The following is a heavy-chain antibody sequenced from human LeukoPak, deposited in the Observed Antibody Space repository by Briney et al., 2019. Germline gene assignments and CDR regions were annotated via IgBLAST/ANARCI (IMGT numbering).Heavy chain of an antibody. CDR3: ARGQLELRYYYYMDV. CDR2: IIPIFGTA. D-gene: IGHD1-7*01. CDR1: GGTFSSYA. Sequence: TVKVSCKASGGTFSSYAISWVRQAPGQGLEWMGGIIPIFGTANYAQKFQGRVTITTDESTSTAYMELSSLRSEDTAVYYCARGQLELRYYYYMDVWGKGTTVTVSS. V-gene: IGHV1-69*05. J-gene: IGHJ6*03.